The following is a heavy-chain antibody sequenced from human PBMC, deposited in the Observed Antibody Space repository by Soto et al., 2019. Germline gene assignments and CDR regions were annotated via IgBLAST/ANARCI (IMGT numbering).Heavy chain of an antibody. J-gene: IGHJ4*02. V-gene: IGHV1-69*01. CDR2: IIPLLNST. CDR3: ARDEITYFDTSGHRDFFDV. Sequence: QVQLVQSGAEVKKPGSSVKAYCKASGGTFSKYVINWLRQAPGRRLEWMGGIIPLLNSTNYAQRFLGRVTISADGSTSTAYMDLTSLRSEDPAVYYCARDEITYFDTSGHRDFFDVWGQGTRVTVSS. CDR1: GGTFSKYV. D-gene: IGHD3-22*01.